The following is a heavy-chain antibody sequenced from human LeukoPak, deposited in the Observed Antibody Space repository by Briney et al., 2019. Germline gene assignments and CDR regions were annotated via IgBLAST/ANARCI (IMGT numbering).Heavy chain of an antibody. V-gene: IGHV4-61*01. Sequence: SETLSLTCTVSGDSINSGTYYWSWIRHHPGNGLEWIGYIYYSGSTGYNPSLKSRVTISVDTSKNQFSLELSSVTAADTAVYYCARSYDSRGYYYYGMDVWGQGTTVTVSS. J-gene: IGHJ6*02. CDR1: GDSINSGTYY. CDR3: ARSYDSRGYYYYGMDV. CDR2: IYYSGST. D-gene: IGHD3-22*01.